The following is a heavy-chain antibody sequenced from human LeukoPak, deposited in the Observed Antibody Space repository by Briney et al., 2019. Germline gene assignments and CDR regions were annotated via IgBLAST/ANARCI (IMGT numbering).Heavy chain of an antibody. J-gene: IGHJ4*02. CDR1: GYTFTSYA. CDR2: INTNTGNP. CDR3: ARTSISSDAAAARY. V-gene: IGHV7-4-1*02. D-gene: IGHD3-22*01. Sequence: ASVKVSCNASGYTFTSYAMNWVRQAPGQGLEWMGWINTNTGNPTYAQGFTGRFVFSLDTSVSTAYLQSSSLKAEDTAVYYCARTSISSDAAAARYWGQGTLVTVSS.